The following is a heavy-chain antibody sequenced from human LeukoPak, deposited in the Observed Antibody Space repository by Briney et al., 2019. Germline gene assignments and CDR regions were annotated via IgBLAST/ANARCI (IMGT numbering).Heavy chain of an antibody. V-gene: IGHV3-53*01. CDR2: IYSGGST. D-gene: IGHD3-3*01. J-gene: IGHJ6*03. CDR1: GFTVSSSY. CDR3: ARDIRSRYYAFWSGYQGPPGYYYYYYMDV. Sequence: GGSLRLSCAASGFTVSSSYMSWVRQAPGKGLEWVSMIYSGGSTYYADSVKGRFTISRDTSKNTVYLQMNSLRAEDTAVYYCARDIRSRYYAFWSGYQGPPGYYYYYYMDVWGKGTTVTVSS.